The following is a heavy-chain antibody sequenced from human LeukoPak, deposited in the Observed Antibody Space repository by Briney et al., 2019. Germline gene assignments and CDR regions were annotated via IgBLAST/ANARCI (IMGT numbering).Heavy chain of an antibody. CDR1: GFTLSDYA. D-gene: IGHD1-1*01. J-gene: IGHJ4*02. CDR3: AKNAASGYGSDYFDY. Sequence: GGSLRLSCAASGFTLSDYAMSWVRQAPGKGLEWVSLISGGRGSTYYADSVKGRFIISRDNSKNTLYLQMNTLRAEDTALYYCAKNAASGYGSDYFDYWGQGTLVTVSS. V-gene: IGHV3-23*01. CDR2: ISGGRGST.